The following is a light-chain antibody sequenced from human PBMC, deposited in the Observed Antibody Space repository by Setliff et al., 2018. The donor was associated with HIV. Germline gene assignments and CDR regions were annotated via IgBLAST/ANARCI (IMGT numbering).Light chain of an antibody. V-gene: IGKV3-20*01. Sequence: EIVLTQSPDTLSLSPGERATLSCRASQSVSSSFLAWYQQKPGQAPRLLMYGASSRATGIPDRVSGSGSGTDFTLTITRLEPEDFAVYYCQQYGNSPGTFGQGT. CDR3: QQYGNSPGT. J-gene: IGKJ1*01. CDR2: GAS. CDR1: QSVSSSF.